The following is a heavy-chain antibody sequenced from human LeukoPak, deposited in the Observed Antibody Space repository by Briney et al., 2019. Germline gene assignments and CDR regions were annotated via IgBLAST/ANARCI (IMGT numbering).Heavy chain of an antibody. CDR1: GFTFSSYA. V-gene: IGHV3-23*01. D-gene: IGHD6-13*01. Sequence: GGSLRLSCAASGFTFSSYAMSWVRQAPGKGLEWVSAISGSGGSTYYADSVKSRFTISRDNSKNTLYLQMNSLRAEDTAVYYCAKDLGIAAAGTPYYYYMDVWGKGTTVTISS. CDR3: AKDLGIAAAGTPYYYYMDV. J-gene: IGHJ6*03. CDR2: ISGSGGST.